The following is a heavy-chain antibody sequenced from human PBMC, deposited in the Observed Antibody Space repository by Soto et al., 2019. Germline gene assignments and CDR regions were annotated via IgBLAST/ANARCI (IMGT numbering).Heavy chain of an antibody. V-gene: IGHV3-23*01. CDR3: AKNQGVELVPLATVDWFDP. J-gene: IGHJ5*02. Sequence: VGSLRLSCAASGFIFENFGMSWVRQAPGKGLEWISSISGSGFKKYYADSVKGRFTISRDNSKSTVYLELKNLSAEDTAVYHCAKNQGVELVPLATVDWFDPWGQGSVVTVSS. CDR1: GFIFENFG. CDR2: ISGSGFKK. D-gene: IGHD1-26*01.